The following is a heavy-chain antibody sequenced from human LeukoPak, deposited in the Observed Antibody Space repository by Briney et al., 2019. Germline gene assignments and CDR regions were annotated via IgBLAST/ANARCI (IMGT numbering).Heavy chain of an antibody. V-gene: IGHV1-18*01. Sequence: EASVKVSCKASGYTFTSYGISWVRQAPGQGLEWMGWIGAYNGNTNYAQKLQGRVTMTTDTSTSTAYMELRSLRSDDTAVYYCARVVPRTTYYYYGMDVWGQGTTVTVSS. D-gene: IGHD1-14*01. J-gene: IGHJ6*02. CDR2: IGAYNGNT. CDR1: GYTFTSYG. CDR3: ARVVPRTTYYYYGMDV.